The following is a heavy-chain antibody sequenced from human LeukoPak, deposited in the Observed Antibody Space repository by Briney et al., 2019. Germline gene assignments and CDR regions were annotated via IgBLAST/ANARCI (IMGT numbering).Heavy chain of an antibody. CDR1: GFTFSNYG. V-gene: IGHV3-30*02. Sequence: GGSLRFSCAASGFTFSNYGMHWVRQAPGKGLEWVAFIRFDGSDKYYADSVKGRFTISRDNSKNTLYLQMNSLRAEDTAVYYCAKGAEGFGVQSPDYWGQGTLVTVSS. CDR2: IRFDGSDK. CDR3: AKGAEGFGVQSPDY. J-gene: IGHJ4*02. D-gene: IGHD3-10*01.